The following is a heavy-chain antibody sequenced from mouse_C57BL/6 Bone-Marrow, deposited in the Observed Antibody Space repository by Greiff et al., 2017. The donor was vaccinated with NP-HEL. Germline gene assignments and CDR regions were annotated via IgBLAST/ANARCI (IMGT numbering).Heavy chain of an antibody. V-gene: IGHV1-18*01. CDR3: AREGAYYSNYYWYFDV. CDR2: INPNNGGT. CDR1: GYTFTDYN. Sequence: VQLQQSGPELVKPGASVKIPCKASGYTFTDYNMDWVKQSHGKSLEWIGDINPNNGGTIYNQKFKGKATLTVDKSSSTAYMELRSLTSEDTAVYYCAREGAYYSNYYWYFDVWGTGTTVTVSS. J-gene: IGHJ1*03. D-gene: IGHD2-5*01.